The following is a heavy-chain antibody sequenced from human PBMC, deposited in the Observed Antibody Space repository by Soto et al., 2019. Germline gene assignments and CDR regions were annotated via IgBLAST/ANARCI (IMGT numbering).Heavy chain of an antibody. Sequence: GGSLRLSCAASGFTFSSYSMNWVRQAPGKGLEWVSYISSSSSTIYYADSVKGRFTISRDNAKNSLYLQMNSLRAEDTAGYYCARDPLTGYYSSWDYMDVWGKGTTVTVSS. J-gene: IGHJ6*03. CDR1: GFTFSSYS. CDR2: ISSSSSTI. D-gene: IGHD3-9*01. CDR3: ARDPLTGYYSSWDYMDV. V-gene: IGHV3-48*01.